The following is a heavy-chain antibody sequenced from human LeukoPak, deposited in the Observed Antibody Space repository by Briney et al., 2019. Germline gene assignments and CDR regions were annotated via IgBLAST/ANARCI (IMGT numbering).Heavy chain of an antibody. Sequence: ASVKVSCTASGYTFTGYYMHWVRQAPGQGLEWMGWINPNSGGTNYAQKFQGRVTMTRDTSISTAYMELSRLRSDDTAVYYCARDRVTMVRGVISYFDYWGQGTLVTVSS. J-gene: IGHJ4*02. CDR1: GYTFTGYY. V-gene: IGHV1-2*02. CDR2: INPNSGGT. CDR3: ARDRVTMVRGVISYFDY. D-gene: IGHD3-10*01.